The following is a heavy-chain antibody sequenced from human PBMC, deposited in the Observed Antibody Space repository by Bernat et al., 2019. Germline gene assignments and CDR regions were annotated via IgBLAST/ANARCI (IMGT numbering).Heavy chain of an antibody. D-gene: IGHD3-22*01. J-gene: IGHJ5*02. CDR1: GGSISSSSYY. CDR2: IYYSGST. CDR3: ARHSGLGSGLFP. V-gene: IGHV4-39*01. Sequence: QLQLQESGPGLVKPSETLSLTCTVSGGSISSSSYYWGWIRQPPGKGLEWIGSIYYSGSTYYNPSLKSRVTISVDTSKNQFFLKLSSVTAADTTVYYCARHSGLGSGLFPWGQGTLVTVSS.